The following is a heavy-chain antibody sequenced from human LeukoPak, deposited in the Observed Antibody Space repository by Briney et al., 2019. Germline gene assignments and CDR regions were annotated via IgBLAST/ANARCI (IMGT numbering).Heavy chain of an antibody. CDR2: ISGSGGST. D-gene: IGHD3-3*01. J-gene: IGHJ6*02. Sequence: GGSLRLSCAASGFTFSSYAMSWVRQAPGKGLEWVSAISGSGGSTYYADSAKGRFTISRDNSKNTLYLQMNSLRAEDTAVYYCAKAATYYDFWSGYWDYYGMDVWGQGTTVTVSS. CDR3: AKAATYYDFWSGYWDYYGMDV. CDR1: GFTFSSYA. V-gene: IGHV3-23*01.